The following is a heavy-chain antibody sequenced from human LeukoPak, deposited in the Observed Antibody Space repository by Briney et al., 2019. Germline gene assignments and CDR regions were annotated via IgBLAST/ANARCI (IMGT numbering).Heavy chain of an antibody. D-gene: IGHD5-24*01. CDR3: ARGMARVTWFDL. CDR2: INHSGST. Sequence: SETLSLTCAVYGGSFSGYYWSWLRQAPGKGLEWIGEINHSGSTNYNAYLTRRGTISVDTTKKQLSFKLISVPAADTAVYYCARGMARVTWFDLWGQGTLVTVSS. V-gene: IGHV4-34*01. J-gene: IGHJ5*02. CDR1: GGSFSGYY.